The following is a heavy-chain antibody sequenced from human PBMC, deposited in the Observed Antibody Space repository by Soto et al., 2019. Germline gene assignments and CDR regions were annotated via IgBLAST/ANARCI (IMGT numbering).Heavy chain of an antibody. D-gene: IGHD3-3*01. CDR2: ISSSSSYI. J-gene: IGHJ3*02. CDR1: GFTFSSYS. V-gene: IGHV3-21*01. CDR3: ARDFWSGYWPSDAFDI. Sequence: PGGSLRLSCAASGFTFSSYSMNWVRQAPGKGLEWVSSISSSSSYIYYADSVKGRFTISRDNAKNSLYLQMNSLRAEDTTVYYCARDFWSGYWPSDAFDIWGQGTMVTVSS.